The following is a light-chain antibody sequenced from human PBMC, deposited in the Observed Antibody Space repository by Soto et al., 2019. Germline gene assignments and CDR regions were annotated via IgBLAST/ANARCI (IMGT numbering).Light chain of an antibody. J-gene: IGKJ4*01. CDR3: QQYGSQPLT. CDR2: GAS. CDR1: QSVSSSY. Sequence: EIVLTQSPGTLSLSPGERATLSCRASQSVSSSYLAWYQQKPGQAPRLLIYGASSRATGIPDRFSGSGSGTDFTLTISSLEPEDFALYYCQQYGSQPLTFGGGTKVEIK. V-gene: IGKV3-20*01.